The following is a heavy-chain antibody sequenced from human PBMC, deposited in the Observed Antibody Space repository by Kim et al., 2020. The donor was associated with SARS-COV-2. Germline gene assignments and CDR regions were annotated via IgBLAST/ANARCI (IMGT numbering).Heavy chain of an antibody. D-gene: IGHD3-22*01. J-gene: IGHJ4*02. V-gene: IGHV7-4-1*02. CDR3: ARDNIEVKNYYDISGLVRPFDY. CDR2: INTNTGNP. CDR1: GYTFTSYA. Sequence: ASVKVSCKASGYTFTSYAMNWVRQAPGQGLEWMGWINTNTGNPTYAQGFTGRFVFSLDTSVSTAYLQISSLKAEDTAVYYCARDNIEVKNYYDISGLVRPFDYWGQGTLVTVSS.